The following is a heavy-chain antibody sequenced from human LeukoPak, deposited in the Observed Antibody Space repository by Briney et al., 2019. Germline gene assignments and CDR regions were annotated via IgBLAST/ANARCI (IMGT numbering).Heavy chain of an antibody. CDR3: ARDTKY. D-gene: IGHD2-8*01. J-gene: IGHJ4*02. V-gene: IGHV3-21*01. CDR1: GFTFSSYS. Sequence: GGSLRLSCAASGFTFSSYSMNWVRQAPGKGLEWVSSISSSSSYIYYPDSVKGRFTISRDNAKNSLYLQMNSLRAEDTAVYYCARDTKYWGQGTLVTVSS. CDR2: ISSSSSYI.